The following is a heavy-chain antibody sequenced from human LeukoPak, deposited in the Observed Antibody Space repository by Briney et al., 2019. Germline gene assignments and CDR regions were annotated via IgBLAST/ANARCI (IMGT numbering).Heavy chain of an antibody. CDR1: GFTFSSYA. J-gene: IGHJ6*04. CDR2: ISSSGSTI. D-gene: IGHD3-10*02. CDR3: AELGITMIGGV. Sequence: GGSLRLSCAASGFTFSSYAMSWVRQAPGKGLEWVSYISSSGSTIYYADSVKGRFTVSRDNAKNSLYLQMNSLRAEDTAVYYCAELGITMIGGVWGKGTTVTISS. V-gene: IGHV3-48*03.